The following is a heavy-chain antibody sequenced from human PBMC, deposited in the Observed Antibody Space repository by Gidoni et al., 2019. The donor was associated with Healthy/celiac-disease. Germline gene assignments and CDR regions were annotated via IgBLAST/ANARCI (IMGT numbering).Heavy chain of an antibody. CDR2: IIPILERA. Sequence: QVQLVQSGAEVKKPGSSVKVSCKASGGTFSSYALSWVRQAPGQGLEWMGRIIPILERANYAQKFQGRVTITADKSTSTAYMELSSLRSEDTAVYYCARDRHYYDSSGYYSGVPFDPWGQGTLVTVSS. CDR1: GGTFSSYA. J-gene: IGHJ5*02. D-gene: IGHD3-22*01. V-gene: IGHV1-69*04. CDR3: ARDRHYYDSSGYYSGVPFDP.